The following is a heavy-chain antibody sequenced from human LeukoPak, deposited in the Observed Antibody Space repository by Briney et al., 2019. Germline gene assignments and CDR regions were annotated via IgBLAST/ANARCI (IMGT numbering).Heavy chain of an antibody. CDR3: ARDGWPFDY. CDR2: IKQDGSEK. V-gene: IGHV3-7*04. J-gene: IGHJ4*02. CDR1: GFTFNNYW. Sequence: GGSLRLSCAASGFTFNNYWMAWVRQAPGKGLEWVANIKQDGSEKYYVDSVKGRFTISGDNAKNSLYLHMNSLRAEDAAVYYCARDGWPFDYWGQGTLVTVSS. D-gene: IGHD6-19*01.